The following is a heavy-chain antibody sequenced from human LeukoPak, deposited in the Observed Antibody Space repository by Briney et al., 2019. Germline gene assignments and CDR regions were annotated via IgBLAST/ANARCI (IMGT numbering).Heavy chain of an antibody. V-gene: IGHV3-21*04. D-gene: IGHD6-19*01. CDR1: GFTFSSYS. Sequence: PGGSLRLSCAASGFTFSSYSMNWVRQAPGKGLEWVSSISSSSSYIYYADSVKGRFTISRDNSKNTLYLQMNSLRAEDTAVYYCASPPGGYSSGWSEFDYWGQGTLVTVSS. J-gene: IGHJ4*02. CDR3: ASPPGGYSSGWSEFDY. CDR2: ISSSSSYI.